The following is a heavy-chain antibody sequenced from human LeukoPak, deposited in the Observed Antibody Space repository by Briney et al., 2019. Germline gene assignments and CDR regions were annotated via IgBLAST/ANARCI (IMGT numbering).Heavy chain of an antibody. D-gene: IGHD3-3*01. CDR2: IYYSGST. CDR3: AAGIWNGFYHGYSFEY. CDR1: DGSISSYY. Sequence: PSETLSLTCTVSDGSISSYYWSWIRQPPGKGLEWIGYIYYSGSTKYNASLGSRVTLSVDTSKNQFSLKLSPVTAADTAVYYCAAGIWNGFYHGYSFEYWGQGTLVTVSS. J-gene: IGHJ4*02. V-gene: IGHV4-59*01.